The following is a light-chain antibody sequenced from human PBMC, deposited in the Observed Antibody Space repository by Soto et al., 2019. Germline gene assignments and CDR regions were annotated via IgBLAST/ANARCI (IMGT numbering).Light chain of an antibody. CDR3: QQNNNWPRT. J-gene: IGKJ1*01. V-gene: IGKV3-15*01. CDR2: GAS. Sequence: ETVMTQSPATLSVSPGERATLSCRAGQSVNSDLAWCQKKPGQAPRLLIYGASTRATGIPARFSGGGSGTEFTLTISSLQSEDFAVYYCQQNNNWPRTFGQGTKV. CDR1: QSVNSD.